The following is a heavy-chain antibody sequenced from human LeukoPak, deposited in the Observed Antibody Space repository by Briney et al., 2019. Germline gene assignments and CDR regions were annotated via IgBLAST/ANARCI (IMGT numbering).Heavy chain of an antibody. Sequence: TLSPTCTVSGGSLSSGDSYWGWIRQPPGKGLEWIGYIYYSGSTYYNPSLNSRVTISVDTSKNQCSLKLSSVTAADTAVDYRIRALGDYDFWSGTPTYDAFDLWGQGTMVTVSS. D-gene: IGHD3-3*01. CDR1: GGSLSSGDSY. J-gene: IGHJ3*01. CDR3: IRALGDYDFWSGTPTYDAFDL. CDR2: IYYSGST. V-gene: IGHV4-30-4*08.